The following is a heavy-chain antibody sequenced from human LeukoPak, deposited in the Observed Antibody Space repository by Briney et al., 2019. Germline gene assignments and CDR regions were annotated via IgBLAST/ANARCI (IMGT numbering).Heavy chain of an antibody. V-gene: IGHV4-34*01. CDR3: ARHGFYGDSARRKFDP. Sequence: SETLSLTCTVYNGSFSGYYWTWIRQPPGTGLEWIGEISHSGYTNLNPSLKSRLTISLDTSKNHFSLRLTSLTAADTAVYYCARHGFYGDSARRKFDPWGQGTLVTVSS. D-gene: IGHD4-17*01. CDR1: NGSFSGYY. J-gene: IGHJ5*02. CDR2: ISHSGYT.